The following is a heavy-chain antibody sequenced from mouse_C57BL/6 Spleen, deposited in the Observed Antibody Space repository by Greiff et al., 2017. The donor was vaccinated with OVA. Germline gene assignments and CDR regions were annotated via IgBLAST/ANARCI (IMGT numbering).Heavy chain of an antibody. J-gene: IGHJ1*03. CDR3: ARSDDYEIWYFDV. D-gene: IGHD2-4*01. CDR2: IDPSDSET. Sequence: QVQLQQPGAELVRPGSSVKLSCKASGYTFTSYWMHWVKQRPIQGLEWIGNIDPSDSETHYNQKFKDKATLTVDKSSSTAYMQLSSLTSEDSAVYYCARSDDYEIWYFDVWGTGTTVTVSS. V-gene: IGHV1-52*01. CDR1: GYTFTSYW.